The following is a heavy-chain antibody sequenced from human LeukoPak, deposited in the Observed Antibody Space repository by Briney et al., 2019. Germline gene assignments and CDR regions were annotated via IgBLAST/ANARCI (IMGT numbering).Heavy chain of an antibody. Sequence: SETLSLTCTVSGGSIINYYWSWIRQPPGKGLEWIGYIYYSGSTYYNPSLKSRVAISVDTSKNQFSLKLSSVTAADTAVYYCARGIARPLYYFDYWGQGTLVTVSS. CDR1: GGSIINYY. J-gene: IGHJ4*02. V-gene: IGHV4-30-4*01. CDR3: ARGIARPLYYFDY. CDR2: IYYSGST. D-gene: IGHD6-13*01.